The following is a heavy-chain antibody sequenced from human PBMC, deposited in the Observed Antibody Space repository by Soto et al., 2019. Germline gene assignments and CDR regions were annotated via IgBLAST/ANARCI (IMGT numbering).Heavy chain of an antibody. CDR1: GGSISSGGYS. J-gene: IGHJ5*02. V-gene: IGHV4-30-2*01. CDR2: IYHSGST. Sequence: SETLSLTCAVSGGSISSGGYSWSWIRQPPGKGLEWIGYIYHSGSTCYNPSLKSRVTISVDRSKNQFSLKPSSVTAADTAVYYCARVQALDYSNNNWFDPWGQGTLVTVSS. CDR3: ARVQALDYSNNNWFDP. D-gene: IGHD4-4*01.